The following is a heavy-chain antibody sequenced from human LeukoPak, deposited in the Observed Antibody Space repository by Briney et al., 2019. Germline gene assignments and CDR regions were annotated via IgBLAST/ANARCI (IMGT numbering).Heavy chain of an antibody. V-gene: IGHV3-30*18. CDR2: ISYDGSNK. CDR1: GFTFSSYG. CDR3: AKGFDY. Sequence: GGSLRLSCAASGFTFSSYGMHWVRQAPGKGLEWVAVISYDGSNKYYADSVKGRFTVSRDNSKNTLYLQMNSLRAEDTAVYYCAKGFDYWGQGTLVTVSS. J-gene: IGHJ4*02.